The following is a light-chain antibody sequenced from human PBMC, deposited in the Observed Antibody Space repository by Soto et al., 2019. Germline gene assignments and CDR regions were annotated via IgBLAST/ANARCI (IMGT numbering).Light chain of an antibody. CDR2: GAS. V-gene: IGKV3-20*01. Sequence: EIVLTQSPGTLSLSPGERATLSCRASQSVRSSYLAWYQQKPGQAPRLLIFGASSRATGIPDRFSGSGSGTDFTLTISRLEPEDFAVYYCQQYGRSRLFTFGPGTKVDIK. CDR3: QQYGRSRLFT. J-gene: IGKJ3*01. CDR1: QSVRSSY.